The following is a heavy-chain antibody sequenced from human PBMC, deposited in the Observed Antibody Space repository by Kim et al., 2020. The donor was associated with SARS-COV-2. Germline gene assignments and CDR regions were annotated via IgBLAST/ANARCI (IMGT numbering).Heavy chain of an antibody. CDR1: GFTFSSYE. Sequence: GGSLRLSCAASGFTFSSYEMNWVRQAPGKGLEWVSYISSSGSTIYYADSVKGRFTISRDNAKNSLYLQMNSLRAEDTAVYYCAREPHDYGDYRPKNWFDPWGQGTLVTVSS. J-gene: IGHJ5*02. D-gene: IGHD4-17*01. CDR2: ISSSGSTI. CDR3: AREPHDYGDYRPKNWFDP. V-gene: IGHV3-48*03.